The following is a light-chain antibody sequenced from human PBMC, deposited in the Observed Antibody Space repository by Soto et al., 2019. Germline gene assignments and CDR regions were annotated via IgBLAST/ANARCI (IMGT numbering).Light chain of an antibody. J-gene: IGKJ4*01. V-gene: IGKV3-11*01. CDR3: QQRSTWLIT. CDR1: QSVSNY. CDR2: DAS. Sequence: EIVLTQSPATLSLSPGERATLSCRASQSVSNYLAWFQQKPGQAPRLLIYDASNRAASIPARFSGSGSGTDFTLTISNLEPDEFAVYYCQQRSTWLITFGGVTSVEI.